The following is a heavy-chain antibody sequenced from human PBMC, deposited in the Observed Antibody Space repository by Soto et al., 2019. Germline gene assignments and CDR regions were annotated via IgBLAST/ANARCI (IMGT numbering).Heavy chain of an antibody. CDR3: ERDWGNGDPGVGY. J-gene: IGHJ4*02. Sequence: ASGKVSCKASGYTFTSYGISWVGQGPGQGLEWMGWISAYNGNTNYAQKLQGRVTMTTDTSTSTEYMELRSMRSEETAVYYCERDWGNGDPGVGYWGQGNLVTVSS. CDR1: GYTFTSYG. CDR2: ISAYNGNT. V-gene: IGHV1-18*01. D-gene: IGHD4-17*01.